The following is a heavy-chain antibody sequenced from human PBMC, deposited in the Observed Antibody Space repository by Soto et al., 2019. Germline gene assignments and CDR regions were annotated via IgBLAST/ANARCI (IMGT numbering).Heavy chain of an antibody. D-gene: IGHD3-10*01. CDR2: VYYNENT. Sequence: QSLTCSVSGASINNFAYYWGWIRQPPGKGLEWIGTVYYNENTYYNPSLRSRVAISVDTAKNQFSLNLRSVTAADTAVYFCARRERYYGSPGWFDPWGQGTLVTVSS. CDR3: ARRERYYGSPGWFDP. CDR1: GASINNFAYY. J-gene: IGHJ5*01. V-gene: IGHV4-39*01.